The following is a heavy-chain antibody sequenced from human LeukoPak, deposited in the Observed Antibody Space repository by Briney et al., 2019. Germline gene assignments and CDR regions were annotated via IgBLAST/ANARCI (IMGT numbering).Heavy chain of an antibody. CDR1: GGSFSGYY. J-gene: IGHJ3*02. D-gene: IGHD2-2*01. CDR2: INESGST. V-gene: IGHV4-34*01. CDR3: ARGAMGCSSTSCYAGDAFDI. Sequence: PSETLSLTCGVSGGSFSGYYWSWIRQSPGKGLEWIGEINESGSTDYNPSLKSRVTISVDTSKNQFSLKLSSVTAADTAVYYCARGAMGCSSTSCYAGDAFDIWGQGTMVTVSS.